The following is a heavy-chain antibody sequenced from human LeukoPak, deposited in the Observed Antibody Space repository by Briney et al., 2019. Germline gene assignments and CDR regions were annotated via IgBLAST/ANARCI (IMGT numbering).Heavy chain of an antibody. CDR1: GGSIKYYY. CDR2: INYSGST. V-gene: IGHV4-59*08. J-gene: IGHJ4*02. CDR3: ARQEDHDYFNYYLDY. D-gene: IGHD4-11*01. Sequence: SETLSLTGTVSGGSIKYYYWSWIRQPPGKGLEWIGGINYSGSTNYSPTLKRRVSLSVGTSQNPFSPRLSSVTAADTAVYYCARQEDHDYFNYYLDYWGQGTMVTVSS.